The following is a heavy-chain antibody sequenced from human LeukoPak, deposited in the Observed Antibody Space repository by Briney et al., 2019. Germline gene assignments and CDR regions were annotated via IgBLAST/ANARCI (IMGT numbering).Heavy chain of an antibody. Sequence: ASVKVSCKASGGTFSSYAISWVRQAPGQGLEWMGGIIPIFGTANYAQKFQGRVTITADESTSTAYMELSSLRSEDTAVYYCATIPNYYDSSGYYRDYWGQGTLVTVPS. CDR2: IIPIFGTA. CDR1: GGTFSSYA. J-gene: IGHJ4*02. CDR3: ATIPNYYDSSGYYRDY. V-gene: IGHV1-69*13. D-gene: IGHD3-22*01.